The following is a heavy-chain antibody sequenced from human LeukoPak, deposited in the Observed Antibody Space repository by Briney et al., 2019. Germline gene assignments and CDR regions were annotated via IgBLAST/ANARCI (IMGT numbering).Heavy chain of an antibody. CDR2: IWSNGRNK. CDR3: VKELGPFTGFDN. D-gene: IGHD3-16*01. Sequence: GGSLRLSCAASGSTFSNYGMHWVRQAPGKGLEWVAVIWSNGRNKYYADSVKGRFTISRDNSKNTLDLEMISLRADDTAIYYCVKELGPFTGFDNWGQGTLVTVSS. V-gene: IGHV3-33*06. CDR1: GSTFSNYG. J-gene: IGHJ4*02.